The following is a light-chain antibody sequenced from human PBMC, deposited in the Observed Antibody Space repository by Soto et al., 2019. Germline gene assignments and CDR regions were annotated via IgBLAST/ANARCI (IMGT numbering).Light chain of an antibody. Sequence: IEVTQSPSSLAASVGDRVTITCRASQTISTYVNWYRQKSGAAPELLIYDASTLQSGVPSRFRGGGSGTDFTLTISSLQLDDFATCYCQQSYNTPLTFGQGTKVEIK. CDR2: DAS. J-gene: IGKJ1*01. CDR3: QQSYNTPLT. CDR1: QTISTY. V-gene: IGKV1-39*01.